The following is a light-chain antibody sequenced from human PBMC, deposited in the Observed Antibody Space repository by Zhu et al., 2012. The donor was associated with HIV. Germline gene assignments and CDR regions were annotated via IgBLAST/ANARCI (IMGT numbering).Light chain of an antibody. CDR2: GAS. J-gene: IGKJ5*01. CDR3: QQYGGSPRIT. CDR1: QSISSSY. V-gene: IGKV3-20*01. Sequence: EIVLTQSPGTLSLSPGERATLSCRASQSISSSYLAWYQQRPGQAPRLLIYGASSRATGIPDRFSGSGSGTDFTLTISRLEPEDFAVYYCQQYGGSPRITFGQGTRLETK.